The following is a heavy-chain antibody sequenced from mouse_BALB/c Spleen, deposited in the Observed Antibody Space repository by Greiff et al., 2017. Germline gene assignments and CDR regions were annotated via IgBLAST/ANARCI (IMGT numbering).Heavy chain of an antibody. J-gene: IGHJ4*01. CDR1: GFTFSSYA. D-gene: IGHD1-1*01. CDR3: ARGYYGYAMDY. CDR2: ISSGGST. Sequence: DVMLVESGGGLVKPGGSLKLSCAASGFTFSSYAMSWVRQTPEKRLEWVASISSGGSTYYPDSVKGRFTISRDNARNNLYLQMSSLRSKDTAMYYCARGYYGYAMDYWGQGTSVTVSS. V-gene: IGHV5-6-5*01.